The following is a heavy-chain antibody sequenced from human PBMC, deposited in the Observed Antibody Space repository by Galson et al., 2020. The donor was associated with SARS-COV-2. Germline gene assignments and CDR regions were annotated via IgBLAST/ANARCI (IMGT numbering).Heavy chain of an antibody. V-gene: IGHV1-46*04. CDR2: INPSGDIT. D-gene: IGHD2-2*01. CDR3: ARERMAGTSYNYFDY. J-gene: IGHJ4*02. Sequence: GESLKISCKASGYTFISFYIHWVRQAPGQGLEWMGVINPSGDITSYAQTLRGRVTVTRDMSTQTVYMELSSLTSEDTAVYYCARERMAGTSYNYFDYWGQGTLVTVSS. CDR1: GYTFISFY.